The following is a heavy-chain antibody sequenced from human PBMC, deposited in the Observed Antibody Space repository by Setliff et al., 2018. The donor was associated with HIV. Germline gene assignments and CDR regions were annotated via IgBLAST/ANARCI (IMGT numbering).Heavy chain of an antibody. D-gene: IGHD2-2*01. J-gene: IGHJ4*02. CDR3: ARGPPIVVVPAALLTFDY. CDR1: GGSISSHY. V-gene: IGHV4-59*11. CDR2: IYNTGSS. Sequence: PSETLSLTCTVSGGSISSHYWSWIRQPPGKGLEWIAYIYNTGSSNYNPSLKGRVTISIDTSKNQFSLKLNSVTAADTAVYYCARGPPIVVVPAALLTFDYWGQGTLVTVSS.